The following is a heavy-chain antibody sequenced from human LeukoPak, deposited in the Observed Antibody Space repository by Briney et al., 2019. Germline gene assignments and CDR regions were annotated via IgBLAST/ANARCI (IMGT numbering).Heavy chain of an antibody. V-gene: IGHV1-46*01. CDR1: GYTLTELS. CDR2: INPSGGST. Sequence: ASVKVSCKVSGYTLTELSMHWVRQAPGQGLEWMGIINPSGGSTSYAQKFQGRVTMTRDTSTSTVYMELSSLRSEDTAVYYCARDLDGFYYFDYWGQGTLVTVSS. CDR3: ARDLDGFYYFDY. D-gene: IGHD3-10*01. J-gene: IGHJ4*02.